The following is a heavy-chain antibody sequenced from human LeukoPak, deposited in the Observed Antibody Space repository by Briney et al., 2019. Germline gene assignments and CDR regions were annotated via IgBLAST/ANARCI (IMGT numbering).Heavy chain of an antibody. D-gene: IGHD6-13*01. CDR2: TYYRSKWFN. J-gene: IGHJ4*02. Sequence: SQTLSLTCAISGDSVSSNSAAWNWIRQSPSRGLEWLGRTYYRSKWFNDYAVSVKSRITINPDTAKNQFSLQLNSVTPEDTAVYYCARAAAAKGAFDYWGQGTLVTVSS. V-gene: IGHV6-1*01. CDR1: GDSVSSNSAA. CDR3: ARAAAAKGAFDY.